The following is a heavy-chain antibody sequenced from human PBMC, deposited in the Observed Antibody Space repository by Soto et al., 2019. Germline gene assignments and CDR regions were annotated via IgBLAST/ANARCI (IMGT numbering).Heavy chain of an antibody. Sequence: PGGSLRLSCAASGFTFSDYYMSWIRQAPGKGLEWVSYISSSSSAIYYADSVKGRFTISRDNAKNSLYLQMNSLRAEDTAVYYCARDKPRYYGMDVWGQGTTVTVSS. CDR2: ISSSSSAI. V-gene: IGHV3-11*01. CDR1: GFTFSDYY. CDR3: ARDKPRYYGMDV. J-gene: IGHJ6*02.